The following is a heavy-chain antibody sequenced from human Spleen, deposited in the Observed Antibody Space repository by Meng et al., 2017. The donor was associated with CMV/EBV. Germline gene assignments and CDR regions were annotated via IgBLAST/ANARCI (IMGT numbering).Heavy chain of an antibody. D-gene: IGHD2/OR15-2a*01. J-gene: IGHJ4*02. CDR1: GFTFGDYA. V-gene: IGHV3-49*04. Sequence: GESLKISCRTSGFTFGDYAMNWVRQAPGKGLEWVGFIRSKTYGGTTEYAASVKGRFTISRDDSRSIAYLQMNSLKTEDTAVYYCSSSRSDLSADYWGQGTLVTVSS. CDR3: SSSRSDLSADY. CDR2: IRSKTYGGTT.